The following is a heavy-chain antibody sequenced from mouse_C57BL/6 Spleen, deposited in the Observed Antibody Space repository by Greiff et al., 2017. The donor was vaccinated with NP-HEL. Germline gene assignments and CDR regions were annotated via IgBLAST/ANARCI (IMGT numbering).Heavy chain of an antibody. Sequence: EVMLVESGGGLVKPGGSLKLSCAASGFTFSSYAMSWVRQTPEKRLEWVATISDGGSYTYYPDNVKGRFTISRDNAKNNLYLQMSHLKSEDTAMYYCARDPPYYGSSYGVFDYWGQGTTLTVSS. CDR3: ARDPPYYGSSYGVFDY. CDR2: ISDGGSYT. V-gene: IGHV5-4*01. D-gene: IGHD1-1*01. J-gene: IGHJ2*01. CDR1: GFTFSSYA.